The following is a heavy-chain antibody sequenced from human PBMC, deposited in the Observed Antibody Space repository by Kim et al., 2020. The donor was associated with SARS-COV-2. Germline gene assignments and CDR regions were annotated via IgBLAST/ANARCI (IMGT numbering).Heavy chain of an antibody. J-gene: IGHJ4*02. D-gene: IGHD3-3*01. CDR1: GGSISSSSYY. V-gene: IGHV4-39*01. CDR2: IYYSGST. CDR3: ARQSPGGPLEWLLFWSEPTTGRQKAFDY. Sequence: SETLSLTCTVSGGSISSSSYYWGWIRQPPGKGLEWIGSIYYSGSTYYNPSLKSRVTISVDTSKNQFSLKLSSVTAADTAVYYCARQSPGGPLEWLLFWSEPTTGRQKAFDYWGQGTLVTVSS.